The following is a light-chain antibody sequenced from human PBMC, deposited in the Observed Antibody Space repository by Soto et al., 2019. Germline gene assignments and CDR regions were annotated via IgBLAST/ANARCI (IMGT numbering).Light chain of an antibody. CDR3: QQSNSYSEA. CDR2: KAS. Sequence: DIQMTQSPSTLSGSVGDRVTITCRASQTISSWLAWYQQKPGKAPKLLIYKASTLKSGVPSRFSGSGSGTEFSLTISSLQTDDFATYYCQQSNSYSEALGQGTKVDMK. J-gene: IGKJ1*01. CDR1: QTISSW. V-gene: IGKV1-5*03.